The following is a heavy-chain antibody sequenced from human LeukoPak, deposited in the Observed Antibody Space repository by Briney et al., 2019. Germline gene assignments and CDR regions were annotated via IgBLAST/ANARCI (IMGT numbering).Heavy chain of an antibody. CDR2: INAGNGNT. J-gene: IGHJ6*02. CDR3: ALRIAALPNSREYYYYVRDV. D-gene: IGHD6-6*01. CDR1: GYTFTSYA. V-gene: IGHV1-3*01. Sequence: ASVKVSCKASGYTFTSYAMHWVRQAPGQRLEWMGWINAGNGNTKYSQKFQGRVTITRDTSASTAYMELSSLRSEDTAVYYCALRIAALPNSREYYYYVRDVWAKGPRSPSP.